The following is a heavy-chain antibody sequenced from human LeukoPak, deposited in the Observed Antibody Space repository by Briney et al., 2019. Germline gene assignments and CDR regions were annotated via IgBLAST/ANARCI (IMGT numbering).Heavy chain of an antibody. D-gene: IGHD5/OR15-5a*01. J-gene: IGHJ3*02. CDR3: ARVYGSNAFDI. V-gene: IGHV1-69*04. CDR2: IIPILGIA. CDR1: GGTFSSYA. Sequence: SVKVSCKASGGTFSSYAISWVRQAPGQGLEWMGRIIPILGIANYAQKFQGRVTITADKSTSTAYMELSSLRSEDTAVYYCARVYGSNAFDIWGQGTMVTVSS.